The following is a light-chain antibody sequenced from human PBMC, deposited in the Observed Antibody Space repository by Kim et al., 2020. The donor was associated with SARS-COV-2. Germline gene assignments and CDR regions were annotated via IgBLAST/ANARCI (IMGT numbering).Light chain of an antibody. CDR2: DAS. V-gene: IGKV3-11*01. CDR1: QSVRSY. CDR3: QQRSNWPT. Sequence: LSLSPGERAALSCRASQSVRSYVAWYQQKPGQAPRLLIYDASNRATGIPARFSGSGSGTDFTLSISSLEPEDFAVYYCQQRSNWPTFGQGTKLEI. J-gene: IGKJ2*01.